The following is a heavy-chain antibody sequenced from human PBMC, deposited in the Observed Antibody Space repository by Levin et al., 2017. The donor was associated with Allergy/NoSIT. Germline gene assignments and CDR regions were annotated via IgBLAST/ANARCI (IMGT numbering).Heavy chain of an antibody. J-gene: IGHJ4*02. Sequence: GGSLRLSCAASGFTFSSYAMHWVRQAPGKGLEWVAVISYDGSNKYYADSVKGRFTISRDNSKNTLYLQMNSLRAEDTAVYYCARGNGGYCSSTSCSSYYFDYWGRGALVTVSS. D-gene: IGHD2-2*01. CDR2: ISYDGSNK. CDR3: ARGNGGYCSSTSCSSYYFDY. CDR1: GFTFSSYA. V-gene: IGHV3-30-3*01.